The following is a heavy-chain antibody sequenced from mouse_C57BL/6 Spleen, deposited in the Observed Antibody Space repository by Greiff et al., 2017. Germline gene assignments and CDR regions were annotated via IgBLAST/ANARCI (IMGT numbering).Heavy chain of an antibody. Sequence: EVKLEESGEGLVKPGGSLKLSCAASGFTFSSYAMSWVRQTPEKRLEWVAYISSGGDYIYYADPVKGRFTISRDNARNTLYLQMSSLKSEDTAMYYCTRDKGVYYGSSRGFDYWGQGTTLTVSS. CDR1: GFTFSSYA. J-gene: IGHJ2*01. CDR3: TRDKGVYYGSSRGFDY. D-gene: IGHD1-1*01. CDR2: ISSGGDYI. V-gene: IGHV5-9-1*02.